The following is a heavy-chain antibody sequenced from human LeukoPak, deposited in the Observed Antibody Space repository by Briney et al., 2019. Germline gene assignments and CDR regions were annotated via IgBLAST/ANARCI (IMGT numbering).Heavy chain of an antibody. D-gene: IGHD2-2*01. V-gene: IGHV3-21*01. CDR3: ARWGYCSSTSCYFDYYYYYGMDV. CDR1: GFTFSSYS. J-gene: IGHJ6*02. Sequence: GGSLRLSCAASGFTFSSYSMTWVRQAPGKGLEWVSSISSSSSYIYYADSVKGRFTISRDNAKNSLYLQMNSLRAEDTAVYYCARWGYCSSTSCYFDYYYYYGMDVWGQGTTVTVSS. CDR2: ISSSSSYI.